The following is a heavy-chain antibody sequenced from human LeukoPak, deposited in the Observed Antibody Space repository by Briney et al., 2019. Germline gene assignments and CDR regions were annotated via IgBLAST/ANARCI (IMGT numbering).Heavy chain of an antibody. Sequence: GRSLRLSCAASAFTFSRYAMHWVRQAPGKGLECVTLISYDGSHKDYADSVKGRFTISRDNSKNTLYLQMNSLRAEDTAVYYCARTASGSYSYYFDYWGQGTLVTVSS. CDR3: ARTASGSYSYYFDY. CDR1: AFTFSRYA. J-gene: IGHJ4*02. V-gene: IGHV3-30*04. CDR2: ISYDGSHK. D-gene: IGHD1-26*01.